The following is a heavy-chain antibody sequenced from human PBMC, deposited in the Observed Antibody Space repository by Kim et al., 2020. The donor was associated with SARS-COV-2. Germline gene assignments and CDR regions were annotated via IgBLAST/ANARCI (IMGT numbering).Heavy chain of an antibody. V-gene: IGHV1-3*01. D-gene: IGHD1-1*01. CDR3: AHSKEHPGGDYNYGMDV. CDR2: LNAGNGNT. Sequence: ASEKVSCKASGYTFTTYAMHWVRQAPGQRLEWMGWLNAGNGNTKYSQNFQARVTITRDTSASTAYMELSSLRSEDTAVYYCAHSKEHPGGDYNYGMDVRCQGTTVTVSS. CDR1: GYTFTTYA. J-gene: IGHJ6*02.